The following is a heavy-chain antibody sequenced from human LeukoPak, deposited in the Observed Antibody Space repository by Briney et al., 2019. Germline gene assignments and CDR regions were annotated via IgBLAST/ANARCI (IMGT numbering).Heavy chain of an antibody. D-gene: IGHD5-24*01. CDR2: INQRRNT. Sequence: SETLSLTCVVYGESFSGYSWSWIRQPPGKGLEWIGEINQRRNTNYNPSLKSRVTISIDTSKNQFSLKLSSVTAADTAVYYCARWDGYNYPFDYWGQGTLVTVSS. CDR3: ARWDGYNYPFDY. J-gene: IGHJ4*02. V-gene: IGHV4-34*01. CDR1: GESFSGYS.